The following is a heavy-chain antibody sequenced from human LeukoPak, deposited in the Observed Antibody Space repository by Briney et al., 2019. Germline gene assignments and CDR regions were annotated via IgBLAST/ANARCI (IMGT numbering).Heavy chain of an antibody. Sequence: PGGSLRLSCVASGITFSNYAVSWVRQAPGKGLEWVSAISGSGVTTHYAGSVKGRFSISRDNSKNTLYLQMDSLRAEDTALYYCAKRVVVGATSPYSDFQDWGQGTLVTVSS. CDR2: ISGSGVTT. CDR3: AKRVVVGATSPYSDFQD. J-gene: IGHJ1*01. D-gene: IGHD1-26*01. CDR1: GITFSNYA. V-gene: IGHV3-23*01.